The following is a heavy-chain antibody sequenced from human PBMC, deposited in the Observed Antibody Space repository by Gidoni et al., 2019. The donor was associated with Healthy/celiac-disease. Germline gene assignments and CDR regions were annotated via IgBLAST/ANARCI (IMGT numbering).Heavy chain of an antibody. CDR3: ARVRDYYGSGSYVFDY. D-gene: IGHD3-10*01. CDR2: IIPIFGIA. V-gene: IGHV1-69*04. CDR1: GGTFSSYA. Sequence: QVQLVQSGAEVKKPGSSVKVSCKASGGTFSSYAISWVRQAPGQGLERMGRIIPIFGIANYAQKFQGRVTITADKSTSTAYMELSSLRSEDTAVYYCARVRDYYGSGSYVFDYWGQGTLVTVSS. J-gene: IGHJ4*02.